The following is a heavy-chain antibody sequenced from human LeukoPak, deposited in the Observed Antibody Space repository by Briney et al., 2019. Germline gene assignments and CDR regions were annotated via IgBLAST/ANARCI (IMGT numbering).Heavy chain of an antibody. Sequence: SETLSLTCTVSGGSISSYYWSRIRQPAGKGLEWIGRIYTSGSTNYNPSLKSRVTMSVDTSKNQFSLKLSSVTAADTAVYYCASSGKYNWFDPWGQGTLVTVSS. CDR3: ASSGKYNWFDP. J-gene: IGHJ5*02. CDR1: GGSISSYY. V-gene: IGHV4-4*07. CDR2: IYTSGST.